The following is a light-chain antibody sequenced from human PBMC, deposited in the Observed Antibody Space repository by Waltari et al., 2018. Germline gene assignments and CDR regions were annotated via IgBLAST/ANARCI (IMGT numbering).Light chain of an antibody. V-gene: IGKV3-15*01. J-gene: IGKJ1*01. CDR1: QRVSSN. CDR3: QQYNNWPPGT. CDR2: GAS. Sequence: EIVMTQSPATLSVYPGESATLSCRASQRVSSNLAWYQQQPGQAPRLLIYGASTRATGIPARFSGSGSGTEFTLTISSLQSEDFAVYYCQQYNNWPPGTFGQGTKVEIK.